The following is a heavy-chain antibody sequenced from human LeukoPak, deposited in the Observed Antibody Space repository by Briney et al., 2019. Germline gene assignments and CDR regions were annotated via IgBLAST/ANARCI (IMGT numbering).Heavy chain of an antibody. CDR1: GYTFTSNY. J-gene: IGHJ4*02. V-gene: IGHV1-46*01. CDR3: ARDQEGFDY. Sequence: ASVKVSCKASGYTFTSNYIHWVRQAPGQGLEWMGMIYPRDGSTSYAQKFQGRVTVTRDTSTSTVHMELSGLRSEDTAVYYCARDQEGFDYWAREPWSPSPQ. CDR2: IYPRDGST.